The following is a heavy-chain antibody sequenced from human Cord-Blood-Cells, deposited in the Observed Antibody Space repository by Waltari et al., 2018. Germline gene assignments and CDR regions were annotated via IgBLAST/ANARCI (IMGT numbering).Heavy chain of an antibody. J-gene: IGHJ4*02. Sequence: QVQLVPSGAEVKQPGASVTVSCKVSGYTLTELSMHWVRQAPGKGLEWMGGFDPEDGETIYAQKCQGRVTMTEDTSTDTAYMELSSLRSEDTAVYYCATLGDYDFWSGIFDYWGQGTLVTVSS. CDR3: ATLGDYDFWSGIFDY. CDR1: GYTLTELS. D-gene: IGHD3-3*01. CDR2: FDPEDGET. V-gene: IGHV1-24*01.